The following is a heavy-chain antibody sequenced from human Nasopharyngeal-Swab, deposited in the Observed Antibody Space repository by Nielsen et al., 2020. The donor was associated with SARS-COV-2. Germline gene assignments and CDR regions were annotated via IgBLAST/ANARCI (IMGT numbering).Heavy chain of an antibody. CDR2: INSSGGST. Sequence: VRQAPGQGLEWMGIINSSGGSTSYAQKFQGRVTMTRDTSTSTVYMELSSLRSEDTAVYYCARRLTMVRGVIPYNWFDPWGQGTLVTVSS. V-gene: IGHV1-46*01. CDR3: ARRLTMVRGVIPYNWFDP. D-gene: IGHD3-10*01. J-gene: IGHJ5*02.